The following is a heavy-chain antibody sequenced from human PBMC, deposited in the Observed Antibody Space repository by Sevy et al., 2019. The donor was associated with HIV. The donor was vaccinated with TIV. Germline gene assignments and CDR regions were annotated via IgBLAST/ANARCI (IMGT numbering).Heavy chain of an antibody. V-gene: IGHV1-2*02. CDR2: INPNSGGT. CDR3: ARDRWDYSYYYYYMDV. D-gene: IGHD1-7*01. Sequence: ASVKVSCKASGYTFTGYYMHWVRQAPGQGLEWMGWINPNSGGTNYAQKFQGRVTMTRDTSISTAYMELGRLRSDDTAVYYCARDRWDYSYYYYYMDVWGKGTTVTVSS. CDR1: GYTFTGYY. J-gene: IGHJ6*03.